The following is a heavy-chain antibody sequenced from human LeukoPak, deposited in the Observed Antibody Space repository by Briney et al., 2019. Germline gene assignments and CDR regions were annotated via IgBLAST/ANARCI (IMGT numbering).Heavy chain of an antibody. V-gene: IGHV3-48*04. CDR1: GFAFSDYN. CDR2: ITNWSGTI. D-gene: IGHD5-18*01. Sequence: GGSLRLSCAASGFAFSDYNMNWVRQAPGKGLEWVSYITNWSGTIYYADSVKGRFTISRDNAKNSLYLQMNSLRAEDTAVYYCARSDAAMDKHFDYWGQGTLVIVSS. J-gene: IGHJ4*02. CDR3: ARSDAAMDKHFDY.